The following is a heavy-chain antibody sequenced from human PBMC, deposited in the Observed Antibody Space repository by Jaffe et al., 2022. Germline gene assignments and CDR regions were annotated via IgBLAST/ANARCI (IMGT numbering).Heavy chain of an antibody. CDR2: ISGSYGST. CDR3: ASRNCSGGSCYSGFDY. Sequence: EVQLLESGGGLVQPGGSLRLSCAASGFTFTTYAMYWVRQAPGKGLEWVSSISGSYGSTYYADSVKGRFTISRDNSKKTVYLQMNSLRAEDTAVYYCASRNCSGGSCYSGFDYWGQGTLVTVS. D-gene: IGHD2-15*01. J-gene: IGHJ4*02. CDR1: GFTFTTYA. V-gene: IGHV3-23*01.